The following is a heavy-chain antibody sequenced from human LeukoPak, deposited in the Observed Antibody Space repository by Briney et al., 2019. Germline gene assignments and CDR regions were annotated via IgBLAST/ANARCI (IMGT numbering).Heavy chain of an antibody. V-gene: IGHV3-30-3*01. CDR1: GFTFSSYW. D-gene: IGHD3-22*01. J-gene: IGHJ4*02. CDR3: ARGLYDSSGPYYFNY. CDR2: ISFDGSNK. Sequence: TGGSLRLSCAASGFTFSSYWMSWVRQAPGKGLEWVAVISFDGSNKYYADSVKGRFTISRDNSKNTLYLQMNSLRAEDTAVYYCARGLYDSSGPYYFNYWGQGTLVTVSS.